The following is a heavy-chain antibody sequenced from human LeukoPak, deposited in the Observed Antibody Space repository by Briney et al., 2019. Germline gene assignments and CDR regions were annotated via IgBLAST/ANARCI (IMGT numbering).Heavy chain of an antibody. J-gene: IGHJ4*02. D-gene: IGHD6-19*01. CDR3: ARDGHNGWDFDC. CDR1: GFNFNKYE. Sequence: EGSLRLSCAASGFNFNKYEMNWVRQAPGKGLEWISYINGRGATIENAGSVRGRFTISRDNAKNSLFLQMNSLRAEDTAVYYCARDGHNGWDFDCWGQGTLVTVSS. V-gene: IGHV3-48*03. CDR2: INGRGATI.